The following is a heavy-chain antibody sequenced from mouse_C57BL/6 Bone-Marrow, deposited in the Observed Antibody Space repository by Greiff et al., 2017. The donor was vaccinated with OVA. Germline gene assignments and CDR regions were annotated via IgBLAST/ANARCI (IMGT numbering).Heavy chain of an antibody. J-gene: IGHJ1*03. V-gene: IGHV1-80*01. D-gene: IGHD1-1*01. CDR3: ARLGSSTYWYFDV. CDR1: GYAFSSYW. CDR2: IYPGDGDT. Sequence: LVESGAELVKPGASVKISCKASGYAFSSYWMNWVKQRPGKGLEWIGQIYPGDGDTNYNGKFKGKATLTADKSSSTAYMQLSSLTSEDSAVYFCARLGSSTYWYFDVWGTGTTVTVSS.